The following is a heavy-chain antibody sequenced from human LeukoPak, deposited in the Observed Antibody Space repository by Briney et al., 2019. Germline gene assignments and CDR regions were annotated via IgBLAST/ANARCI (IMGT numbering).Heavy chain of an antibody. V-gene: IGHV4-39*01. CDR2: IGYGGTT. J-gene: IGHJ5*01. CDR3: AGLSYESDGNWFES. CDR1: GGSTPVTGYF. Sequence: PSETLSLTCTVSGGSTPVTGYFWVWVRQTPGEGLEWIGSIGYGGTTFYTSSLKSRVPLSLDTSKNQFSMRLTSLSAADTAVYYCAGLSYESDGNWFESWGRGTRVTVS. D-gene: IGHD5-18*01.